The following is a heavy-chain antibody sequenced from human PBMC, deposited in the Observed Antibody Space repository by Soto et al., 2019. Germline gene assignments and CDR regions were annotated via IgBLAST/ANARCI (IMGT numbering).Heavy chain of an antibody. J-gene: IGHJ6*02. CDR1: GFTFSSYA. D-gene: IGHD3-3*01. Sequence: PGGSLRLSCSASGFTFSSYAMHWVRQAPGKGLEYVSAISSNGGSTYYADSVKGRFTISRDNSKNTLYLQMSSLRAEDTAVYYCVKDFGLGVYYDFWSGYYYYGMDVWGQGTTVTVSS. CDR3: VKDFGLGVYYDFWSGYYYYGMDV. V-gene: IGHV3-64D*08. CDR2: ISSNGGST.